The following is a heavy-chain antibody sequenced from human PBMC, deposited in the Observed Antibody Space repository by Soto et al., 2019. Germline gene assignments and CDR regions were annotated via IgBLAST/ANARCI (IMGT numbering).Heavy chain of an antibody. D-gene: IGHD2-15*01. CDR1: GYTFSTYH. V-gene: IGHV1-46*01. CDR3: AREPANTSLFYC. CDR2: IKSSGDIT. Sequence: QVQLVQSGAEVTKPGASVKISCKTSGYTFSTYHMHWVRLAAGQGLEWVGIIKSSGDITLYAQKFQGRVTMSKDTSTSTVYMEVSSLRSDDTDVYYCAREPANTSLFYCWGQGTQVTLS. J-gene: IGHJ4*02.